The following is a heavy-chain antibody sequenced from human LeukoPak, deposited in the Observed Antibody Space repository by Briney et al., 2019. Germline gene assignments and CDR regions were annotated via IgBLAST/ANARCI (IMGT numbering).Heavy chain of an antibody. Sequence: PSETLSLTCTVSGGSISSYYWSWIRQPPGKGLEWIGYIYYSGSTNYNPSLKSRVTISVDTSKNQFSLKLSSVTAADTAVYYCARAAARYYDYVWGSYRHFEFDPWGQGTLVTVSS. CDR2: IYYSGST. CDR3: ARAAARYYDYVWGSYRHFEFDP. D-gene: IGHD3-16*02. CDR1: GGSISSYY. V-gene: IGHV4-59*01. J-gene: IGHJ5*02.